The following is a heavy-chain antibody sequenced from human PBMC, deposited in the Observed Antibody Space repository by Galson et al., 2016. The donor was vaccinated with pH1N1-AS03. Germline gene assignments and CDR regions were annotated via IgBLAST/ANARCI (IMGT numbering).Heavy chain of an antibody. CDR1: GFTFSSYA. D-gene: IGHD2-15*01. J-gene: IGHJ4*02. CDR3: AKLSLGYCAY. V-gene: IGHV3-23*01. CDR2: IAGGGVTT. Sequence: SLRLSCAASGFTFSSYAMSWVRQAPGKGLEWASAIAGGGVTTYYADSVKGRFTISRDNSKNTLYLRINSLRAEDTAIYYCAKLSLGYCAYWGQGTLVTVSS.